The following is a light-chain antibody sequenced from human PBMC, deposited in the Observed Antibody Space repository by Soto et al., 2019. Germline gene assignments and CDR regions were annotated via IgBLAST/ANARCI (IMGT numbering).Light chain of an antibody. J-gene: IGLJ1*01. CDR2: EVN. CDR3: SSSAGGNNV. Sequence: QSALTQPPSASGSPGQSVTISCTGTSSDVGGYNYVSWYQQHPGKVPKLMVYEVNKRPSGGPDRFSGSKSGNTASLTVSGLPAEDEADYYGSSSAGGNNVFGTGTKLTVL. V-gene: IGLV2-8*01. CDR1: SSDVGGYNY.